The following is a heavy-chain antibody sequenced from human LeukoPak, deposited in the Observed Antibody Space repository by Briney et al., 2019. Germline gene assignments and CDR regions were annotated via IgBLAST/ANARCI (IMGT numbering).Heavy chain of an antibody. Sequence: SETLSLTCTVSGGSISSYYWSWIRQPPGKGLEWIGYIYYSGSTNYNPSLKSRVTISVDTSKNQFSLKLSSVTAADTAVYYCAREGGSSSWSEGHHWYFDLWGRGTLVTVSS. CDR3: AREGGSSSWSEGHHWYFDL. J-gene: IGHJ2*01. CDR1: GGSISSYY. V-gene: IGHV4-59*01. CDR2: IYYSGST. D-gene: IGHD6-13*01.